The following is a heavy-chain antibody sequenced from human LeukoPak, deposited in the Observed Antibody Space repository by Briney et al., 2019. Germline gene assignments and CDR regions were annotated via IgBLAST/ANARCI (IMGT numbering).Heavy chain of an antibody. CDR3: ARESIAVAGAPFDY. CDR1: GFTFSSYE. J-gene: IGHJ4*02. V-gene: IGHV3-48*03. CDR2: ISSGSTI. Sequence: GGSLRLSCAASGFTFSSYEMNWVRQAPGKGLDRVSYISSGSTIYDADSVKGRFTISRDNAKNSLYLQMNSLRAEDTAVYYCARESIAVAGAPFDYWGQGTLVTVSS. D-gene: IGHD6-19*01.